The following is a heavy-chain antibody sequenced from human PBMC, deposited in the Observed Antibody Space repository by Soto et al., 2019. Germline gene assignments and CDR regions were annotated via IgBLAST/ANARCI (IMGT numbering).Heavy chain of an antibody. J-gene: IGHJ6*03. CDR3: ARQVPRCSTTYYCFYSYMDV. Sequence: QLQLQESGPGLVKPSETLSLTCTVAGGSISSSGYYWGWIRQPPGKGLEWIGSIYYSGSAYYNPSLKSRVTMSVDTSRNQFSLDLNSVTDADTAIYYCARQVPRCSTTYYCFYSYMDVWGKGTTVTVSS. CDR1: GGSISSSGYY. CDR2: IYYSGSA. V-gene: IGHV4-39*01. D-gene: IGHD2-2*01.